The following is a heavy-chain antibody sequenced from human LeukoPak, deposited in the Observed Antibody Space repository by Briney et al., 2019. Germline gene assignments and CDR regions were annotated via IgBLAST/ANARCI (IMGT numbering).Heavy chain of an antibody. J-gene: IGHJ4*02. CDR2: IYYSGST. V-gene: IGHV4-39*07. D-gene: IGHD5-12*01. Sequence: SETLSLTCTVSGDPVRSSSYFWAWIRQPPGKGLEWIANIYYSGSTYYNPSLKSRVTITLDTSKNQFSLNLTSVTAADTALYYCARGRGYDPVVFYFDYWGRGNLVTVSS. CDR1: GDPVRSSSYF. CDR3: ARGRGYDPVVFYFDY.